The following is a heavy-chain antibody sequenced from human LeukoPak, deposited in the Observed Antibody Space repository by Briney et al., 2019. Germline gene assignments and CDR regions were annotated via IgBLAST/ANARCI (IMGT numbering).Heavy chain of an antibody. CDR3: ARPKSGWAYFDY. CDR2: IYYSGST. CDR1: GDSISSYY. J-gene: IGHJ4*02. Sequence: SETLSLTCTVSGDSISSYYWSWIRQPPGKGPEWIGYIYYSGSTNYNPSLKSRVTISIDTSKNQFSLKLSSVTAADTAVYYCARPKSGWAYFDYWGQGALVTVSS. D-gene: IGHD6-19*01. V-gene: IGHV4-59*01.